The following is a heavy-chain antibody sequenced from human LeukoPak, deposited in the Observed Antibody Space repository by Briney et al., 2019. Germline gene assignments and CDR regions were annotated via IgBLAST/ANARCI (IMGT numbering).Heavy chain of an antibody. D-gene: IGHD2-15*01. Sequence: GGSLRLSCAASGFSFSSYAVSWVRQAPGKGLEWVSTITGSGASTSYADSVKGRFTISRDNSKNTLYLQMNSLRAEDTAVYYCAKDPYCSGGSCYWFDPWGQGTLVTVSS. CDR1: GFSFSSYA. V-gene: IGHV3-23*01. CDR3: AKDPYCSGGSCYWFDP. CDR2: ITGSGAST. J-gene: IGHJ5*02.